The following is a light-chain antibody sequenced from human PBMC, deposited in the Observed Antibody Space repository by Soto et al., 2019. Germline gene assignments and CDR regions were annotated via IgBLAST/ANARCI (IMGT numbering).Light chain of an antibody. CDR2: LGS. V-gene: IGKV2-28*01. Sequence: DIVMTQSPISLSVTPGEPASISCRSSQSLLHSNGYYFLDWYLQKPGQSPQLLIYLGSQRASGVPDRFSGSGSGTDFTLKMSRVEAEDVGVYYCMQPLQNPRTFGQGTKVEIK. J-gene: IGKJ1*01. CDR3: MQPLQNPRT. CDR1: QSLLHSNGYYF.